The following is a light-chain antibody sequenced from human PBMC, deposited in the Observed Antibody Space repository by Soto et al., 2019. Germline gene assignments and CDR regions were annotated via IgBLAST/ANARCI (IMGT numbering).Light chain of an antibody. Sequence: QSALTQPASVSGSPGQSITISCTGTSSDLGGYKYVSWYQQHPGKAPKLIIYEVSIRPSGVSNRFSGSKSGNTASLTISGLRAEDEAAYYCSSYTSSNSLDVFGTGTQLTVL. J-gene: IGLJ1*01. V-gene: IGLV2-14*01. CDR3: SSYTSSNSLDV. CDR1: SSDLGGYKY. CDR2: EVS.